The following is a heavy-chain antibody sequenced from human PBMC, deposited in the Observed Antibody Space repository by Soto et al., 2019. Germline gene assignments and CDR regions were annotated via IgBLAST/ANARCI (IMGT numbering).Heavy chain of an antibody. CDR1: GGSISSSSYY. Sequence: ETLTPTCTVSGGSISSSSYYWGWIRQPPGKGLEWIGSIYYSGSTYYNPSLKSRVTISVDTSNQQFSLKLSSVTAADTAVYYCARPGGSDPGGNYYYGMDVWGQGTTVT. J-gene: IGHJ6*02. CDR2: IYYSGST. CDR3: ARPGGSDPGGNYYYGMDV. V-gene: IGHV4-39*01. D-gene: IGHD1-26*01.